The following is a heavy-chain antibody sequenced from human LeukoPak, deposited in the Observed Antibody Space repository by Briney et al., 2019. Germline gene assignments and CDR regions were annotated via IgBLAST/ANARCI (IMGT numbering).Heavy chain of an antibody. Sequence: QSGGSLRLSCAASGFTVSSNYMSWVRQAPGKGLEWVSVIYSGGSTYYADSVKGRFTISRDNSKNTPYLQMNSLRAEDTAVYYCARTARYYYGSGSPGHLDYWGQGTLVTVSS. J-gene: IGHJ4*02. V-gene: IGHV3-53*01. D-gene: IGHD3-10*01. CDR3: ARTARYYYGSGSPGHLDY. CDR2: IYSGGST. CDR1: GFTVSSNY.